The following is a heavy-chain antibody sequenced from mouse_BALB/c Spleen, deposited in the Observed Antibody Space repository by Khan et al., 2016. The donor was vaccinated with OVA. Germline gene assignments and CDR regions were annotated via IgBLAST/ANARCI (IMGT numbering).Heavy chain of an antibody. CDR2: IYPGDGNT. CDR1: GYTFTSYW. Sequence: VQLQQSGTELARPGASVKLSCKASGYTFTSYWMQWVKQRPGQGLEWIGAIYPGDGNTRYTQKFKGKATLTADKSSSTAYMQLSSVASADSAVYYCARGGITTGYFDYWGQGTTLTVSS. J-gene: IGHJ2*01. CDR3: ARGGITTGYFDY. V-gene: IGHV1-87*01. D-gene: IGHD1-1*01.